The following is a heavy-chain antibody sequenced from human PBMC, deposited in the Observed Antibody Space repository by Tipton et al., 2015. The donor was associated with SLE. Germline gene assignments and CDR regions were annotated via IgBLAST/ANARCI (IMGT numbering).Heavy chain of an antibody. CDR1: GFTFRSYE. CDR3: AREGVSSPDY. Sequence: GSLRLSCAASGFTFRSYEMNWVRQAPGKGLEWVSYISSSGNTIYHADSVKGRFTISRDNAKSSLYLQMNSLRAEDTALYYCAREGVSSPDYWGQGTLVTVSS. CDR2: ISSSGNTI. J-gene: IGHJ4*02. V-gene: IGHV3-48*03. D-gene: IGHD6-13*01.